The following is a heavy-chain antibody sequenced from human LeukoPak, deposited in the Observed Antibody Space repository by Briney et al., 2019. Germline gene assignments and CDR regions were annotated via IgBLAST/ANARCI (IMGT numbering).Heavy chain of an antibody. Sequence: GGSLRLSCEASRFTFSSSWMSWVRQAPGKGLEWVANIKQDGSDKYYVDSVKGRFTISRDNAKNSLYLEMNSLRAEDTAVYYCAREAGPAYCSTTSCLNWFDPWGQGTLVTVSP. J-gene: IGHJ5*02. CDR2: IKQDGSDK. CDR1: RFTFSSSW. CDR3: AREAGPAYCSTTSCLNWFDP. V-gene: IGHV3-7*05. D-gene: IGHD2-2*01.